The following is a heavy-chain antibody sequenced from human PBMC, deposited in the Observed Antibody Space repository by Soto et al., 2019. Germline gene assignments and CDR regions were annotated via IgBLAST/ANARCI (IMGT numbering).Heavy chain of an antibody. CDR1: GDSISNYY. J-gene: IGHJ3*02. Sequence: SETLSLTCTVSGDSISNYYWNWIRQSAGKGLEWIGRISATGRTSYISSLKSRITLSLDASKNQFSLNLKFVTAADTAVYFCARDQSGAADIWGQGTMVTVSS. V-gene: IGHV4-4*07. CDR3: ARDQSGAADI. CDR2: ISATGRT. D-gene: IGHD7-27*01.